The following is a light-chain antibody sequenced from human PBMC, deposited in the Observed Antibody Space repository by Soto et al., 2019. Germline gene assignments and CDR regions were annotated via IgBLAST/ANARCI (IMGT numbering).Light chain of an antibody. CDR1: QSVSSN. CDR3: QQYNNCSPCT. CDR2: GAS. V-gene: IGKV3-15*01. J-gene: IGKJ1*01. Sequence: EIVMTQSPATLSVSPGERATLSCRASQSVSSNLACYQQKPGQAPRLLIYGASTSATGIPARFSGSGSGTDFTPTISTLQSEYFPVYYCQQYNNCSPCTIGKGTKVEIK.